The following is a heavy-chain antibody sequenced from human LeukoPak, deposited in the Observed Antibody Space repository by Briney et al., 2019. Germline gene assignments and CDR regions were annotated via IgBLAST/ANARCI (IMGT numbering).Heavy chain of an antibody. D-gene: IGHD1-1*01. Sequence: GGSLRLSCAASGFAFISYWMHWVRQAPGKGLVWISRINGDGSITTYADSVKGRFTISRDNSKNTLYLQMNSLRAEDTAVYYCAKGTTFYFDYWGQGTLVTVSS. CDR3: AKGTTFYFDY. J-gene: IGHJ4*02. CDR1: GFAFISYW. CDR2: INGDGSIT. V-gene: IGHV3-74*03.